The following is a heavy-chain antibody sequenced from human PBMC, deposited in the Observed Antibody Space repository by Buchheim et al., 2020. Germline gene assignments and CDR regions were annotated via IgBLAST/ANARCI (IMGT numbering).Heavy chain of an antibody. CDR2: AYHTGST. D-gene: IGHD1-14*01. V-gene: IGHV4-4*02. CDR1: GESISNSDW. CDR3: ARHMPEVTGFDC. J-gene: IGHJ4*02. Sequence: QVQVQESGPGLVKPSGTLSLTCVVSGESISNSDWWSWVRLPPGKGLEWIGEAYHTGSTNYNPSLKSRVTISVDKSKNQFSPNLNSVTAADTALYFCARHMPEVTGFDCWGQGTL.